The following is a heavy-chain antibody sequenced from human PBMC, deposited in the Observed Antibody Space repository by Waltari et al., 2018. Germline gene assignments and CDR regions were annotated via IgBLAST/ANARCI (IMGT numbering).Heavy chain of an antibody. CDR1: GGSISRGSYY. V-gene: IGHV4-61*02. CDR2: IYTSGST. D-gene: IGHD3-3*01. CDR3: ARDFGDFWSGYYGWYYYGMDV. Sequence: QVQLQESGPGLVKPSQTLSLTCTVSGGSISRGSYYWSWIRQPAGKGLEWIGRIYTSGSTNYNPSLKSRVTISVDTSKNQFSLKLSSVTAADTAVYYCARDFGDFWSGYYGWYYYGMDVWGQGTTVTVSS. J-gene: IGHJ6*02.